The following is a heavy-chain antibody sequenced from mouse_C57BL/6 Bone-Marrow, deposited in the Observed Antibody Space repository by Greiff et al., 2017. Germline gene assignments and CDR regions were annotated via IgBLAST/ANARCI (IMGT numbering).Heavy chain of an antibody. CDR2: ISIGNGYT. CDR1: GYTFTSYG. V-gene: IGHV1-58*01. J-gene: IGHJ3*01. Sequence: VQLKESGAELVRPGSSVKMSCKTSGYTFTSYGINWVKQRPGQGLEWIGYISIGNGYTEYNEKFKGKATLTSDTSSSTAYMQLSSLTSEDSAIYFWERSGYYGFAYWGQGTLVTVSA. CDR3: ERSGYYGFAY. D-gene: IGHD1-1*01.